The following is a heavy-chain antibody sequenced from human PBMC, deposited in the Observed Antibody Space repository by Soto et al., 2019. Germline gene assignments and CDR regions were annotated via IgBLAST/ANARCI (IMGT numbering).Heavy chain of an antibody. Sequence: ASVKVSCKASGYTFTSYAMNWVRQAPGQRLEWMGWINAGNGNTKYSQKFQGRVTITRDTSASTAYMELSSLRPEDTAVYYCVKDHGTAMVRGGLDSWGQGALVTVSS. CDR2: INAGNGNT. CDR3: VKDHGTAMVRGGLDS. V-gene: IGHV1-3*01. D-gene: IGHD3-10*01. CDR1: GYTFTSYA. J-gene: IGHJ4*02.